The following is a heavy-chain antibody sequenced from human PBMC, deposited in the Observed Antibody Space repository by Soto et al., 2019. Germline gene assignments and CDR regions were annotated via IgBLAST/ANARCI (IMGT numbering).Heavy chain of an antibody. D-gene: IGHD6-13*01. CDR3: AGGGATAGFDS. V-gene: IGHV6-1*01. J-gene: IGHJ4*02. Sequence: QVQLQQSGPGLVKPSQTLSLTCAISGDRVSSNSAVWNWIRQSPSRGLEWLGRTYYRSKWRTEYAESVKSRITVNPDTSKNQFSLQLTSVTPEDTAVYYCAGGGATAGFDSWGQGTLVTVSS. CDR1: GDRVSSNSAV. CDR2: TYYRSKWRT.